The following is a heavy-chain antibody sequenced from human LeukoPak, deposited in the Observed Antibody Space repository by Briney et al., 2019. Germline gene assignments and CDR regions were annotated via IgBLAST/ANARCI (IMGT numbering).Heavy chain of an antibody. CDR2: INHSGST. CDR1: GGSFSGYY. V-gene: IGHV4-34*01. J-gene: IGHJ6*02. Sequence: SETLSLTCAVYGGSFSGYYWSWIRQPPGKGLEWIGKINHSGSTNYNPSLKSRVTISVDTSKNQFSLKLSSVTAADTAVYYCARNSGSYYYYGMDVWGQGTTVTVSS. D-gene: IGHD1-26*01. CDR3: ARNSGSYYYYGMDV.